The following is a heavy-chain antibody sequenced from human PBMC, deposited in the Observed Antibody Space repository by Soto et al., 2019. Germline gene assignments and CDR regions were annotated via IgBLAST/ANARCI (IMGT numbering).Heavy chain of an antibody. J-gene: IGHJ6*02. CDR1: GGSITSYY. V-gene: IGHV4-59*01. CDR2: ISYSGST. Sequence: QVQLQESGPGLVKPSETLSLTCTVSGGSITSYYWSWIRQPPGKGLEWIGYISYSGSTNYNPSLKSRVTISVETSKTPFSRKLSSVTAADTAVYYCAREGVSSSWYYYYAMDVWGQGTTVTVSS. D-gene: IGHD6-13*01. CDR3: AREGVSSSWYYYYAMDV.